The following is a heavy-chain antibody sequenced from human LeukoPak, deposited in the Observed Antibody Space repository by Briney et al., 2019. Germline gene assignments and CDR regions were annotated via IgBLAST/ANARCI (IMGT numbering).Heavy chain of an antibody. CDR3: ALRRGYSGRFDY. Sequence: PSETLSLTCTVSGGSISSSSYYWGWIRQPPGKGLEWIGSIYYSGSTYYNPSLKSRVTISVDTSKNQFSLKLSSVTAADTAVYYCALRRGYSGRFDYWGQGTLVTVSS. CDR1: GGSISSSSYY. CDR2: IYYSGST. V-gene: IGHV4-39*01. J-gene: IGHJ4*02. D-gene: IGHD5-12*01.